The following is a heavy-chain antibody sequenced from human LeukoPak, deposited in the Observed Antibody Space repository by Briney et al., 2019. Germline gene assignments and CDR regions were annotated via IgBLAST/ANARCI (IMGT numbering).Heavy chain of an antibody. J-gene: IGHJ4*02. CDR1: GYTFTSYA. V-gene: IGHV7-4-1*02. CDR3: ARKAWAAAGNFDY. CDR2: INTNTGNP. D-gene: IGHD6-13*01. Sequence: ASVKVSCKASGYTFTSYAMNWVRQAPGQGREWMGWINTNTGNPTYAQGFTGQFVFSLDTSVSTAYLQISGLKAEDTAVYYCARKAWAAAGNFDYWGQGTLVTVSS.